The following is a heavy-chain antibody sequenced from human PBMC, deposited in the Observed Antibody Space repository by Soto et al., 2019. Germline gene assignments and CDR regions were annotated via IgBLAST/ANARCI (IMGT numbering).Heavy chain of an antibody. CDR3: ARHEGGYY. Sequence: QLQLQESGPGLVKPSETLSLTCTVSGGSISSSSYSWGWIRQPPGKGLEWIGSIYYSGSTYYNPTLKSRVTISVDTSNDQLSLKLSSVTAAYTAVYYCARHEGGYYWGQGTLVTVSS. CDR2: IYYSGST. V-gene: IGHV4-39*01. J-gene: IGHJ4*02. D-gene: IGHD5-12*01. CDR1: GGSISSSSYS.